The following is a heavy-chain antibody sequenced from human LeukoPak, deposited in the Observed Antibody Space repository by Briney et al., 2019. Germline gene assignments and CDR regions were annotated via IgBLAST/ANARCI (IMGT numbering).Heavy chain of an antibody. CDR1: GGSFSGYY. V-gene: IGHV4-34*01. CDR3: ARGSYYRYFQH. CDR2: INHSGST. D-gene: IGHD1-26*01. Sequence: PSETLSLTCAVYGGSFSGYYWSWIRQPPGKGLEWIGEINHSGSTNYNPSLKSRVTISVDTSKNQFSLKLSSVTAADTAVCYCARGSYYRYFQHWGQGTLVTVSS. J-gene: IGHJ1*01.